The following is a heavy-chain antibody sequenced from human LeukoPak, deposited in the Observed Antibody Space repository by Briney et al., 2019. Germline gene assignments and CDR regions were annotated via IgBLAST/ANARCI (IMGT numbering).Heavy chain of an antibody. J-gene: IGHJ3*02. CDR3: ARTRQWELQGAFDI. D-gene: IGHD1-26*01. Sequence: ASVKVSCKASGYTFTSYAMHWVRQAPGQRLEWMGWINAGNGNTKYSQEFQGRVTITRDTSASTAYMELSSLRSEDMAVYYCARTRQWELQGAFDIWGQGTMVTVSS. CDR2: INAGNGNT. V-gene: IGHV1-3*03. CDR1: GYTFTSYA.